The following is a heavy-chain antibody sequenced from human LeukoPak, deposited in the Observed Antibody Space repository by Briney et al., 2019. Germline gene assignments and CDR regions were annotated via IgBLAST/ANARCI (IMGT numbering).Heavy chain of an antibody. D-gene: IGHD2-2*01. J-gene: IGHJ4*02. CDR1: GGSFSGYY. V-gene: IGHV4-34*01. CDR2: INHSGST. Sequence: SETLSLTCAVYGGSFSGYYWSWIRQPPGKGLEWIGEINHSGSTNYNPSLKSRVTMSVDTSKNQFSLKLSSVTAADTAVYYCASSRDRYFDYWGQGTLVTVSS. CDR3: ASSRDRYFDY.